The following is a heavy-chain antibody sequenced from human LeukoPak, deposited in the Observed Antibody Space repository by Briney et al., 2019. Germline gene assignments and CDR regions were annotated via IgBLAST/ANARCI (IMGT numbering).Heavy chain of an antibody. CDR3: ARHVSDSGGYLYFDY. V-gene: IGHV4-59*08. J-gene: IGHJ4*02. D-gene: IGHD3-22*01. Sequence: SETLSLTCTVSGGSISSYYWSWIRQPPGKGLEWIGYIYYSGSTNYNPSLKSRVTISVDTCKSQFSLKLSSVTAADTAVYYCARHVSDSGGYLYFDYWGQGTLVTVSS. CDR1: GGSISSYY. CDR2: IYYSGST.